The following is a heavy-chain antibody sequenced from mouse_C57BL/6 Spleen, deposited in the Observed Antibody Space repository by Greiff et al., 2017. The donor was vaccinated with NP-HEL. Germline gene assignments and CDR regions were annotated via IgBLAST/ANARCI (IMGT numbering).Heavy chain of an antibody. CDR3: ARSDAMDY. J-gene: IGHJ4*01. CDR2: INPNNGGT. V-gene: IGHV1-26*01. CDR1: GYTFTDYY. Sequence: EVQLQQSGPELVKPGASVKISCKASGYTFTDYYMNWVKQSHGKSLEWIGDINPNNGGTSYSQKFKGKATLTVDKSSSTAYMELRSLTSEDSAVYYCARSDAMDYWGQGTSVTVSS.